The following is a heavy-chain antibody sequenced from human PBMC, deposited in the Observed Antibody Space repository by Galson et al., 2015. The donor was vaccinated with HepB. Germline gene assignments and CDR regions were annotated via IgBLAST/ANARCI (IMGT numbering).Heavy chain of an antibody. Sequence: SLRLSCAASGFTFSSYWMHWVRQAPGKGLVWVSRINSDGSSTSYADSVKGRFTISRDNAKNTLYLQMNSLRAEDTAVYYCARLTSSGWYFDLWGRGTLVTVSS. CDR3: ARLTSSGWYFDL. V-gene: IGHV3-74*01. J-gene: IGHJ2*01. CDR1: GFTFSSYW. CDR2: INSDGSST. D-gene: IGHD6-19*01.